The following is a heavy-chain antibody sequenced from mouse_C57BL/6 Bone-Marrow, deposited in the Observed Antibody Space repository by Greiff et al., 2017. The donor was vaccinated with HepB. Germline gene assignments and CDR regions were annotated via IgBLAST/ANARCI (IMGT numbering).Heavy chain of an antibody. CDR2: ISDGGSYT. CDR3: ARDDGYYAWFAY. CDR1: GFTFSSYA. D-gene: IGHD2-3*01. Sequence: EVKLVESGGGLVKPGGSLKLSFAASGFTFSSYAMSWVRQTPEKRLEWVATISDGGSYTYYPDNVKGRFTISRDNAKNNLYLQMSHLKSEDTAMYYCARDDGYYAWFAYWGQGTLVTVSA. V-gene: IGHV5-4*01. J-gene: IGHJ3*01.